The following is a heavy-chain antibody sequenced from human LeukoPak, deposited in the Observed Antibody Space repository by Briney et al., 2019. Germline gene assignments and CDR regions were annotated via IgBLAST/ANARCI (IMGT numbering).Heavy chain of an antibody. CDR2: IYSGGST. CDR3: AREGEDYGGKIDAGYYYYMDV. Sequence: GGSLRLSCAASGFTVSSNYMSWVRQAPGKGLEWVSVIYSGGSTYYADSVKGRFTISRDNSKNTLYLQMNSLRAEDTAVYYCAREGEDYGGKIDAGYYYYMDVWGKGTTVTVSS. J-gene: IGHJ6*03. CDR1: GFTVSSNY. V-gene: IGHV3-53*01. D-gene: IGHD4-23*01.